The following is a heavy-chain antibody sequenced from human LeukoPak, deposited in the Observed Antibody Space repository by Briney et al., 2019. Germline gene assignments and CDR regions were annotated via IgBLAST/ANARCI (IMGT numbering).Heavy chain of an antibody. J-gene: IGHJ4*02. V-gene: IGHV3-23*01. CDR3: ARRHPYNTNLYHFDY. CDR2: ISGSGGSR. CDR1: GFTFSHAW. D-gene: IGHD1-14*01. Sequence: GGSLRLSCAASGFTFSHAWMSWVRQAPGKGLEWVSTISGSGGSRSYADSVKGRFAISRDNSKNTLYLQMNSLRAEDTAVYYCARRHPYNTNLYHFDYWGQGTLVTVSS.